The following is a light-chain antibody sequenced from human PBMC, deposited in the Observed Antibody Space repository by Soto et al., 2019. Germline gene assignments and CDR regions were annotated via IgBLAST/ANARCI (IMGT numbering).Light chain of an antibody. CDR1: QSISSW. Sequence: DIQMTQSPSTLSASVGDRVTITCRASQSISSWLAWYQQKPGKAPTLLIYDASSLESGVPSRFSGSGSGTEFTLTIRSLQPDDFATYYCQQYNSYSWTFGQGTKVEIK. CDR3: QQYNSYSWT. J-gene: IGKJ1*01. V-gene: IGKV1-5*01. CDR2: DAS.